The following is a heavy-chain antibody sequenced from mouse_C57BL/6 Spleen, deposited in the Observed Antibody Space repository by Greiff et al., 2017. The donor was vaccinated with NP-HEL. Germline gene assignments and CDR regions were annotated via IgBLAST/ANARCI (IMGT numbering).Heavy chain of an antibody. CDR3: ARGYDY. Sequence: VQLQQSGAELVRPGASVKLSCKASGYTFTDYYINWVKQRPGQGLEWIARIYPGSGNTYYNEKFKGKATLTAEKSSSTAYMQLSSLTSEDSAVYFWARGYDYWGQGTTLTVSS. CDR2: IYPGSGNT. J-gene: IGHJ2*01. CDR1: GYTFTDYY. V-gene: IGHV1-76*01.